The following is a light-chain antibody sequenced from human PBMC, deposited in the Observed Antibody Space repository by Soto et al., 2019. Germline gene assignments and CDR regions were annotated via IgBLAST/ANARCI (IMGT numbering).Light chain of an antibody. CDR3: QQYNNWPWT. V-gene: IGKV3-15*01. J-gene: IGKJ1*01. Sequence: EIVITHSPAPLSFSPVERATLSCRASQSVSSNLAWYQQKPGQAPRLLIYGASTRATGIPARFSGSGSGTEFTLTISSLQSEDFAVYYCQQYNNWPWTFGQGTKVDI. CDR1: QSVSSN. CDR2: GAS.